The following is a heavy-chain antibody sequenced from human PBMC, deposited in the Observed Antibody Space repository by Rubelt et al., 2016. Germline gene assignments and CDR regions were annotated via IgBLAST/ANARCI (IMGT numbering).Heavy chain of an antibody. CDR2: IWYDGSDQ. CDR1: GFTFSHYW. D-gene: IGHD2-15*01. V-gene: IGHV3-33*08. Sequence: VQLVESGGGLIKPGGSLRVSCAASGFTFSHYWMSWVRQPPGKGLEWVALIWYDGSDQYYADSVKGRFTISRDDSKKTVYLQMNSLKAEDTAVYYCARPRTGWYLAFDIWGQGTMVIVSS. J-gene: IGHJ3*02. CDR3: ARPRTGWYLAFDI.